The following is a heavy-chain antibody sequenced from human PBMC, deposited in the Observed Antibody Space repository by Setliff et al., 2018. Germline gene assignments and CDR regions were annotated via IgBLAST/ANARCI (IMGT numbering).Heavy chain of an antibody. CDR2: IWYDGSNE. Sequence: GGSLRLSCAASGITISRYDMHWVRLAPGRGLEWVAVIWYDGSNEEYADTVKGRFTISRDNSKNTPYLEMNSLRAGDTAVYYCAREWKGGGGGCYAGLESWGQGTPVTVSS. CDR3: AREWKGGGGGCYAGLES. D-gene: IGHD2-15*01. CDR1: GITISRYD. J-gene: IGHJ4*02. V-gene: IGHV3-33*01.